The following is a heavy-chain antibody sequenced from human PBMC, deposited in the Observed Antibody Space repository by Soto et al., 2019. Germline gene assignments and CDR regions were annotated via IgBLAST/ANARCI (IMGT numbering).Heavy chain of an antibody. J-gene: IGHJ4*02. CDR2: IYYSGST. CDR1: GGAISSGDYY. D-gene: IGHD2-2*02. CDR3: ARDLVVPAAIEGY. V-gene: IGHV4-61*08. Sequence: SETLSLTCSVSGGAISSGDYYWNWIRQPPGKGLEWIGYIYYSGSTNYNPSLKSRVTISVDKSKNQFSLKLSSVTAADTAVYYCARDLVVPAAIEGYWGQGTLVTVSS.